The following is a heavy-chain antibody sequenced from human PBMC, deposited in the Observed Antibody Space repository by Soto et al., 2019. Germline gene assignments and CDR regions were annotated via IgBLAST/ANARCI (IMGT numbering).Heavy chain of an antibody. CDR1: GGSFSGYY. D-gene: IGHD1-26*01. CDR2: INHSGST. V-gene: IGHV4-34*01. CDR3: ARGYPELRSYYMDV. Sequence: TSATLSLTCAVYGGSFSGYYWSWIRQPPGKGLEWIGEINHSGSTNYNPSLKSRVTISVDTSKNQFSLKLSSVTAADTAVYYCARGYPELRSYYMDVWGKGTTVTVSS. J-gene: IGHJ6*03.